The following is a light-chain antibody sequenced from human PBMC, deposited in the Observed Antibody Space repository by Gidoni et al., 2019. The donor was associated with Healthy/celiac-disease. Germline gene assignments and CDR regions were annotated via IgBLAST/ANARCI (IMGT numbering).Light chain of an antibody. V-gene: IGKV3-20*01. CDR2: GAS. J-gene: IGKJ4*01. CDR1: QSVSSSY. CDR3: QQYGSSPLT. Sequence: EIALTQSPGTLSLSPGERATLSCRASQSVSSSYLAWYQQKPGQAPRLLIYGASSRATGIPDRFSGSGSGTDFTLNISRLEAEDFAVYYCQQYGSSPLTFGGGTKVEIK.